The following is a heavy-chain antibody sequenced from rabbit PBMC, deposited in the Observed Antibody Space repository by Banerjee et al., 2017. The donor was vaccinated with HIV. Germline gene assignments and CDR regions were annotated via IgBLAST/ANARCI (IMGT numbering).Heavy chain of an antibody. D-gene: IGHD4-1*01. CDR2: IYVGSSGNT. CDR1: GFSFSSSYY. CDR3: ARDLAGIIGWNFGL. V-gene: IGHV1S45*01. Sequence: QEQLEESGGDLVKPEGSLTLTCTASGFSFSSSYYMCWVRQAPGKGLEWIACIYVGSSGNTYYASWAKGRFTISKTSSTTVTLQMTSLTAADTATYFCARDLAGIIGWNFGLWGQGTLVTVS. J-gene: IGHJ4*01.